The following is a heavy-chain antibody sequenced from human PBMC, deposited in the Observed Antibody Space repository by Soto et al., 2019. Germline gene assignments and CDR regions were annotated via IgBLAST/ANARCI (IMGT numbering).Heavy chain of an antibody. CDR1: GGSISSSSYC. CDR3: ARQGYSYGYFDY. V-gene: IGHV4-39*01. J-gene: IGHJ4*02. CDR2: IYYSGST. Sequence: SETLSLTCTVSGGSISSSSYCWGWIRQPPGKGLEWIGSIYYSGSTYYNPSLKSRVTISVDTSKNQFSLKLSSVTAADTAVYYCARQGYSYGYFDYWGQGTLVTVSS. D-gene: IGHD5-18*01.